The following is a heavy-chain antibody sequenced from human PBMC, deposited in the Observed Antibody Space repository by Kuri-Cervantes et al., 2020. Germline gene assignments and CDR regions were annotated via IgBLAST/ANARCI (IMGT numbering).Heavy chain of an antibody. CDR2: IYYSGST. CDR1: GGSISSSSYY. D-gene: IGHD5-12*01. J-gene: IGHJ6*03. CDR3: ARDLADKWHYYYYMDV. V-gene: IGHV4-39*07. Sequence: SETLSLTCTVSGGSISSSSYYWGWIRQPPGKGLEWIGSIYYSGSTYYNPSLKSRVTISVDTSKNQFSLKLSSVTAADTAVYYCARDLADKWHYYYYMDVWGKGTTVTVSS.